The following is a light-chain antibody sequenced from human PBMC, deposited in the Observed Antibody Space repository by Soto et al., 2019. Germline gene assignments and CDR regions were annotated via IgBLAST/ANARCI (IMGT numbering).Light chain of an antibody. CDR1: NVGRHE. CDR2: TTS. V-gene: IGLV1-44*01. Sequence: QSVVTQPPSVSGTPGQGVIISCSNVGRHEVSWYQQVPGMAPKLLIHTTSQRPSGVPDRFSASKSGTSASLAIRGLQSDDEDDYYCSSWDDSLSGVVFGRGTKLTVL. J-gene: IGLJ2*01. CDR3: SSWDDSLSGVV.